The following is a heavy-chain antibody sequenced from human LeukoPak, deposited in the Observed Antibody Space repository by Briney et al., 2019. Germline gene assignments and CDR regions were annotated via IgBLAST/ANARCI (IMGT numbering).Heavy chain of an antibody. J-gene: IGHJ4*02. CDR2: IWYDGSNK. D-gene: IGHD6-13*01. V-gene: IGHV3-33*08. CDR3: ARDRVAAAGGNYFDY. Sequence: GGSLRLSCAASGFTFSDHYMDWVRQAPGKGLEWVAVIWYDGSNKYYADSVKGRFTISRDNSKNTLYLQMNSLRAEDTAVYYCARDRVAAAGGNYFDYWGQGTLVTVSS. CDR1: GFTFSDHY.